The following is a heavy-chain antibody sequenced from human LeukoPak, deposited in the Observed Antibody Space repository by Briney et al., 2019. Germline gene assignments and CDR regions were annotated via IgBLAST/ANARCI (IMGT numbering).Heavy chain of an antibody. V-gene: IGHV3-7*01. Sequence: PGGSLRLSCAASGFTFSSYWMSWVRQAPGKGREWVANIKQDGSEKYYVDSVKGRFTISRDNAKNSLYLQMNGLRAEDTAVYCCARGWRSLLLTPYYFDYWGQGTRVTVSS. J-gene: IGHJ4*02. CDR2: IKQDGSEK. CDR3: ARGWRSLLLTPYYFDY. D-gene: IGHD3-22*01. CDR1: GFTFSSYW.